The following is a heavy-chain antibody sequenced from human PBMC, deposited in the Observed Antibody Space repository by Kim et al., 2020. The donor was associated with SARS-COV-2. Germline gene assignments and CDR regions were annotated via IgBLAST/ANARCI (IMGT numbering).Heavy chain of an antibody. V-gene: IGHV4-59*13. Sequence: SETLSLTCTVSGGSISSYYWSWIRQPPGKGLEWIGYIYYSGSTNYNPSLKSRVTISVDTSKNQFSLKLSSVTAADTAVYYCARDGIYCSSTSCYRVVDYWGQGTLVTVSS. CDR2: IYYSGST. CDR1: GGSISSYY. D-gene: IGHD2-2*01. J-gene: IGHJ4*02. CDR3: ARDGIYCSSTSCYRVVDY.